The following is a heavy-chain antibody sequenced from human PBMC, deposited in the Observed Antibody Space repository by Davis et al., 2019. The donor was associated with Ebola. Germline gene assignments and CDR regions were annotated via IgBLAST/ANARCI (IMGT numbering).Heavy chain of an antibody. CDR3: ARLLTLGADAFDI. V-gene: IGHV5-51*01. CDR2: IYPGDSDT. J-gene: IGHJ3*02. D-gene: IGHD4/OR15-4a*01. Sequence: PGGSLRLSCKGSGYSFTSYWIGWVRQMPGKGLEWMGIIYPGDSDTTYSPSFQGHVTISADKSISTAYLQWSSLKASDTAMYYCARLLTLGADAFDIWGQGTMVTVSS. CDR1: GYSFTSYW.